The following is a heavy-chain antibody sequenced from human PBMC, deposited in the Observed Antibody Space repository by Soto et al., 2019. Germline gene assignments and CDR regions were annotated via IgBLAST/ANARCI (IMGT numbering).Heavy chain of an antibody. CDR2: IRSKAYGGTT. Sequence: GGSLRLSCTASGFTFGDYAMSWFRQAPGKGLEWVGFIRSKAYGGTTEYAASVKGRFTISRDDSKSIAYLQMNSLKTEDTAVYYCTRGGGGGRVAGPPGKKNTISSYSGMAVWGKGTPVTVS. CDR1: GFTFGDYA. D-gene: IGHD6-19*01. J-gene: IGHJ6*04. V-gene: IGHV3-49*03. CDR3: TRGGGGGRVAGPPGKKNTISSYSGMAV.